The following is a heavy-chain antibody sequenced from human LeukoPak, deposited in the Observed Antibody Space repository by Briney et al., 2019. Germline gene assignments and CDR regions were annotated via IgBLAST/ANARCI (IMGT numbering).Heavy chain of an antibody. Sequence: ASVKVSCKASGYTFTGYYMHWVRQAPGQGLEWMGWINPNSGGTSYAQKFQGRVTMTRDTSISTAYMELSRLRSDETAVYYCAREGAGYSGSELFDYWGQGTLVTVSS. CDR2: INPNSGGT. CDR3: AREGAGYSGSELFDY. J-gene: IGHJ4*02. CDR1: GYTFTGYY. V-gene: IGHV1-2*02. D-gene: IGHD5-12*01.